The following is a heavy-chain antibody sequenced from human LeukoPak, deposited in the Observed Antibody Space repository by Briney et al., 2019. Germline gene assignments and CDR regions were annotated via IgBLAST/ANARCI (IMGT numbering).Heavy chain of an antibody. D-gene: IGHD3-3*01. CDR1: GGSISSSKYY. Sequence: SETLSLTCTVSGGSISSSKYYWGWIRQPPGKGLEWIGEINHSGSTNYNPSLKSRVTISVDTSKNQFSLKLSSVTAADTAVYYCARGRITIFGVDTRDAFDIWGQGTMVTVSS. J-gene: IGHJ3*02. V-gene: IGHV4-39*07. CDR2: INHSGST. CDR3: ARGRITIFGVDTRDAFDI.